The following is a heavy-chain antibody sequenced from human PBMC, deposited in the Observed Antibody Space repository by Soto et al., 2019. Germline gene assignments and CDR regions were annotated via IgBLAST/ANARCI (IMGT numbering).Heavy chain of an antibody. D-gene: IGHD6-19*01. V-gene: IGHV3-33*01. Sequence: QMQLVESGGGVVQPGRSLRLSCAASGFTFSSNGMHWVRQAPGKGLEWVAVIWYDGSNKYYADSVKGRFTISRDNSKNTLYLQMNSLRAEDTAVYYCASGWYYFDYWGQGTLVTVSS. J-gene: IGHJ4*02. CDR1: GFTFSSNG. CDR2: IWYDGSNK. CDR3: ASGWYYFDY.